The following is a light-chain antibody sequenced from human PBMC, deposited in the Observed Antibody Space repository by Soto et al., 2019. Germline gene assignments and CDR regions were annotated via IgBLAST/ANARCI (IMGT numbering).Light chain of an antibody. Sequence: QSVLTQPPSVSAAPGQEVTISCSGSSSNIGNNFVSWYQHLPGTAPKLLIYDNNKRPSGIPDRFSGTKSGTSATLGITGLQTGDEAHYYCATWESSLIAGVFGGGTKVTVL. CDR1: SSNIGNNF. V-gene: IGLV1-51*01. CDR3: ATWESSLIAGV. CDR2: DNN. J-gene: IGLJ2*01.